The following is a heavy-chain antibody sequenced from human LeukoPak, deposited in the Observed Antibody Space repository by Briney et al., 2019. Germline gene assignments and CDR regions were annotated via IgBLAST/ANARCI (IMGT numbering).Heavy chain of an antibody. CDR2: ISYDGSNK. D-gene: IGHD2-2*03. V-gene: IGHV3-30-3*01. J-gene: IGHJ3*02. Sequence: SGGSLRLSCAASGFTFSSYAMHWVRQAPGKGLEWVAVISYDGSNKYYADSVKGRFTISRDNSKNTLYLQMNSLRAEDTAVYYRAKSLDISIWGQGTMVTVSS. CDR1: GFTFSSYA. CDR3: AKSLDISI.